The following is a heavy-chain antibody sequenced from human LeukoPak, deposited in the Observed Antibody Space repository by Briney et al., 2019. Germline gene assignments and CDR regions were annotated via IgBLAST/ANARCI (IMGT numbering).Heavy chain of an antibody. D-gene: IGHD3-10*01. J-gene: IGHJ4*02. CDR1: GFTFSGSA. CDR3: AMVRGSYYSY. CDR2: LRSKANSYAT. Sequence: PGGSLRLSCAASGFTFSGSAMHWVRQASGKGLEWVGRLRSKANSYATAYAASVKGRFTIARDDSKNTAYLQMNSLKTEDTAVYYCAMVRGSYYSYWGQGTLVTVSS. V-gene: IGHV3-73*01.